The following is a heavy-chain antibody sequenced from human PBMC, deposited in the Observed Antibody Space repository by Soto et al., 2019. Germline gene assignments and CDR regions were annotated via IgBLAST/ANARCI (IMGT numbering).Heavy chain of an antibody. V-gene: IGHV1-69*13. CDR3: ARDNGYYYGMDV. CDR2: IIPIFGTT. J-gene: IGHJ6*02. D-gene: IGHD2-8*01. CDR1: GGTFSSYA. Sequence: SVKVSCKASGGTFSSYAISWVRQAPGQGLEWMGGIIPIFGTTNYAQKFQGRVTITADESTSTAYMELSSLRSEDTAVYYCARDNGYYYGMDVWGQGTTVTVSS.